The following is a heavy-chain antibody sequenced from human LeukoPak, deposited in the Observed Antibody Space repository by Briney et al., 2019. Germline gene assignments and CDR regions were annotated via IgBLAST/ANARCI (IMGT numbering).Heavy chain of an antibody. Sequence: PSETLSLTCTVSGGSISSGDYYWSWIRQPPGKGLEWIGYIYYSGSTNYNPSLKSRVTISVDTSKNQFSLKLSSVTAADTAVYYCAGPASEYSSSWYGNWGQGTLVTVSS. CDR2: IYYSGST. V-gene: IGHV4-61*08. J-gene: IGHJ4*02. CDR1: GGSISSGDYY. CDR3: AGPASEYSSSWYGN. D-gene: IGHD6-13*01.